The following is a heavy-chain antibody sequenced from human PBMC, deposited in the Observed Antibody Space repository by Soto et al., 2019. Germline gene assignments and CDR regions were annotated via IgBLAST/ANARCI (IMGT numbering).Heavy chain of an antibody. J-gene: IGHJ4*02. CDR2: VFSSVSA. CDR1: GVSVTSYT. Sequence: LSLTCIVSGVSVTSYTWSWVRQPANKGLEWIGRVFSSVSATYNPSLRSRVSISMDTAENRISLKLDSVTAADAGVYFCARDGMTTGDTWGPGTLVTVSS. D-gene: IGHD2-21*02. V-gene: IGHV4-4*07. CDR3: ARDGMTTGDT.